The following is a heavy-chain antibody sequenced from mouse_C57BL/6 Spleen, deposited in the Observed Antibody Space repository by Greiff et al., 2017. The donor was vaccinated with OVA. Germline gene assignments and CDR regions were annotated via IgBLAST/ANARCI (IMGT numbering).Heavy chain of an antibody. J-gene: IGHJ4*01. CDR3: ARQTDYPYAMDY. CDR1: GFTFSSYG. CDR2: ISSGGSYT. V-gene: IGHV5-6*02. Sequence: DVKLVESGGDLVKPGGSLKLSCAASGFTFSSYGMSWVRQTPDKRLEWVATISSGGSYTYYPDSVKGRFTISRDNAKNTLYLQMSSLKSEDTAMYYCARQTDYPYAMDYWGQGTSVTVSS. D-gene: IGHD2-4*01.